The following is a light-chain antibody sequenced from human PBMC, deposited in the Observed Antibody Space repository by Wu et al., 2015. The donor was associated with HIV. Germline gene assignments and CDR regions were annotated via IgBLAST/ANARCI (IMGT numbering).Light chain of an antibody. CDR1: QSVSSSY. V-gene: IGKV3-20*01. J-gene: IGKJ1*01. CDR3: QQYDNSLT. CDR2: GAS. Sequence: VLTQSPGTLSLSPGEGATLSCRASQSVSSSYLAWYQQKPGQAPRLLIYGASSRATGIPDRFSGSGSGTDFTLTISRPGSLKYFAVYYCQQYDNSLTFG.